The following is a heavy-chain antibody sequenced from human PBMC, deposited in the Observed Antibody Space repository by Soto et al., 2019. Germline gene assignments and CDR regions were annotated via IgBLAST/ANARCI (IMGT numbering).Heavy chain of an antibody. J-gene: IGHJ6*02. CDR3: ARDYYRFNSGYGFSMDV. V-gene: IGHV4-61*08. D-gene: IGHD5-12*01. Sequence: SETLSLTCAVSGGSISSGGYYWSWIRQAPGKGLEWIGYVYYSGSTNYNPSLKSRVTIPVDTSKNQFSLKLSSVTAEDTAVYYCARDYYRFNSGYGFSMDVWGQGTTVTVSS. CDR1: GGSISSGGYY. CDR2: VYYSGST.